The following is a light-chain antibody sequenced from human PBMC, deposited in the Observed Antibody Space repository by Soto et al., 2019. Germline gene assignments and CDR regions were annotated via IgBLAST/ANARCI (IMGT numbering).Light chain of an antibody. CDR2: DVS. V-gene: IGLV2-14*01. CDR1: SSDVGGYNY. CDR3: SSYTSTNSWV. J-gene: IGLJ3*02. Sequence: QSVLTQSASVSGSPGQSITISCTGASSDVGGYNYVSWYQQHPGKAPKLIIYDVSNRPSGVSTRFSGSKSGNTASLTISGLQAEDEAYDSCSSYTSTNSWVFGGGTKLTVL.